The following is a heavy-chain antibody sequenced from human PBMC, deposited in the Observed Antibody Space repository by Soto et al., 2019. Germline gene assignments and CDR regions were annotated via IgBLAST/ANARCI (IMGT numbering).Heavy chain of an antibody. CDR2: INHSGST. D-gene: IGHD4-17*01. Sequence: PSETLSLTCGVYGGPFSGYHWIWIRQPPGKGLEWMGEINHSGSTNYNPSLKSRVTISVDTSKNQFFLRLSSVSAADTAVYYCARGRYGNYYYYGMDVWGQGTTVTVSS. CDR3: ARGRYGNYYYYGMDV. J-gene: IGHJ6*02. V-gene: IGHV4-34*01. CDR1: GGPFSGYH.